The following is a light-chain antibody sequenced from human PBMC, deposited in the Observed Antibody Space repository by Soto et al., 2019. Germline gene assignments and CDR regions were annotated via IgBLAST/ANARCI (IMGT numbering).Light chain of an antibody. CDR3: GAWDGSLSVVL. CDR1: SANIGSNY. J-gene: IGLJ2*01. V-gene: IGLV1-51*01. CDR2: DSD. Sequence: QSVLTQPPSVSAAPGQKVTISCSGSSANIGSNYVSWYQQLPGTAPKLVIYDSDRRPSEIPDRFSGSKSGTSATLDITGLQTGDEADYYCGAWDGSLSVVLFGRGTKLTVL.